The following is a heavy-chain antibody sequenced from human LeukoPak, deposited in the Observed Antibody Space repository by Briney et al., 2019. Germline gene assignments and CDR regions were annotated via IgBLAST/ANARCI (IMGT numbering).Heavy chain of an antibody. CDR3: AREGYYATIDY. CDR1: GFTFSSYG. V-gene: IGHV3-33*01. CDR2: ISYDGSNK. D-gene: IGHD3-10*01. Sequence: GGSLRLPCAASGFTFSSYGMHWVRQAPGKGLEWVAVISYDGSNKYYADSVKGRFTFSRDISKNTLYLYLQMNSLRAEDTAVYYCAREGYYATIDYWGEGTLVSVSS. J-gene: IGHJ4*02.